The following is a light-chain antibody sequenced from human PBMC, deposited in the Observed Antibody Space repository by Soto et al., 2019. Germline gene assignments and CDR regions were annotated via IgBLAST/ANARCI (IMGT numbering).Light chain of an antibody. CDR1: QSVSSY. CDR3: QQRTHWPPYT. J-gene: IGKJ2*01. Sequence: IVLTQSPATLSLSPGERATLSCRASQSVSSYLAWYQQKTAQGPRLLIFATTTRATGIPARFSGSGSGTAFTPTISSLEPEDFAVYYCQQRTHWPPYTFGQGTRVEIK. CDR2: ATT. V-gene: IGKV3-11*01.